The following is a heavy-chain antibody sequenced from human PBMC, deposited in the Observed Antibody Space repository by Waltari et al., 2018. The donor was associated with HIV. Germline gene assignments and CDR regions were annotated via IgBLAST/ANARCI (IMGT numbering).Heavy chain of an antibody. CDR2: LRSKCYGGTK. Sequence: EVQLVESGGGLVQPGRSLRLSCTASGFTFGDYAMSWVRQAPGKGLEWLGLLRSKCYGGTKEYAASVKGRFTISRDDSKSIAYLQMNSLKTEDTAVYYCTSAPYPTLDYWGQGTLVTVSS. J-gene: IGHJ4*02. CDR3: TSAPYPTLDY. CDR1: GFTFGDYA. V-gene: IGHV3-49*04.